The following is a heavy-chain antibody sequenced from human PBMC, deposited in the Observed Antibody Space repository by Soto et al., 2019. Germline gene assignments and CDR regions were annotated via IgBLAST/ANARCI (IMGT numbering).Heavy chain of an antibody. CDR1: GFTFSSYA. CDR3: AKDRSIFNSDGGGFDN. V-gene: IGHV3-23*01. CDR2: ISGTGGST. J-gene: IGHJ4*02. Sequence: AQLLESGGGLVQPGGSLRLSCAASGFTFSSYAMSWVRQAPGKGLEWVSGISGTGGSTYYADSVKGRFTISRDNSKNTLYLQISSLRAGDTALYYCAKDRSIFNSDGGGFDNWGQGTLVTVSS. D-gene: IGHD6-6*01.